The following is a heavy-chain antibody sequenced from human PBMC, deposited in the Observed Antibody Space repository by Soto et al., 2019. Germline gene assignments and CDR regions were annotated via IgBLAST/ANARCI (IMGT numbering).Heavy chain of an antibody. D-gene: IGHD5-12*01. Sequence: ASVKVSCKASGYTFTSYDINWVRQATGQGLEWMGWMNPNSGNTGYAQKFQGRVTMTRNTPISTAYMELSSLRSEDTAVYYCARGTSGYVTYYYYGMDVWGQGTTVTVPS. CDR2: MNPNSGNT. V-gene: IGHV1-8*01. J-gene: IGHJ6*02. CDR1: GYTFTSYD. CDR3: ARGTSGYVTYYYYGMDV.